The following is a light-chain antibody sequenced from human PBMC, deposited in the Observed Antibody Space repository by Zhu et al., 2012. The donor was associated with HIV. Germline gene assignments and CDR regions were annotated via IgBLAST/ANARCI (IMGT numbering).Light chain of an antibody. J-gene: IGKJ1*01. V-gene: IGKV3D-15*01. CDR2: EAS. CDR1: QSVNTH. CDR3: QRYGSFTWT. Sequence: EIVMTQYPATLSASPGERATLYCRASQSVNTHLAWYRQKPGQAPRLLIYEASIRATGIPARFSGSGSGTEFTLTISRLEPEDSAVYYCQRYGSFTWTFGQGTKVEIK.